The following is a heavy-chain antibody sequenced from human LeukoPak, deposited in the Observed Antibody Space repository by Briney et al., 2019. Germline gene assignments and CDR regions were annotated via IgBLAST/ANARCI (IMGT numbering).Heavy chain of an antibody. V-gene: IGHV1-2*04. CDR1: GYTFTGYY. D-gene: IGHD1-1*01. CDR2: INPNSGGT. J-gene: IGHJ6*02. CDR3: AREEDTTGTPRAYGMDV. Sequence: GASVKVSCKASGYTFTGYYVHWVRQAPGQGLEWMGWINPNSGGTNYAQKFQGWVTMTRDTSISTAYMELSRLRSDDTAAYYCAREEDTTGTPRAYGMDVWGQGTTVTVSS.